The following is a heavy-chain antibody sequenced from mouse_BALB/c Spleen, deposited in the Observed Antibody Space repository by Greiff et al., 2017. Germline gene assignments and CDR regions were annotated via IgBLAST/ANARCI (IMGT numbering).Heavy chain of an antibody. CDR1: GYTFTDYE. CDR2: IDPETGGT. V-gene: IGHV1-15*01. CDR3: ARSYDYDPFAY. D-gene: IGHD2-4*01. J-gene: IGHJ3*01. Sequence: QVQLQQSGAELVRPGASVTLSCKASGYTFTDYEMHWVKQTPVHGLEWIGAIDPETGGTAYNQKFQGKATITADTSSNTAYLQLSSLTSEDTAVYYCARSYDYDPFAYWGQGTLVTVSA.